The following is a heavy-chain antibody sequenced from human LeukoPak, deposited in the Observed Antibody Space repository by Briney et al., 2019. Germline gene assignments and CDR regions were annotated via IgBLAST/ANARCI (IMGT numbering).Heavy chain of an antibody. V-gene: IGHV4-59*01. Sequence: TSETLSLTCTVSGGSIISYYWSWIRQPPGKGLEWIGYIYYSGSTNYNPSLKSRVTISVDTSKNQFSLKLSSVTAADTAVYYCARSRGYSYGPNFDFDYWGQGTLVTVSS. CDR1: GGSIISYY. CDR3: ARSRGYSYGPNFDFDY. J-gene: IGHJ4*02. CDR2: IYYSGST. D-gene: IGHD5-18*01.